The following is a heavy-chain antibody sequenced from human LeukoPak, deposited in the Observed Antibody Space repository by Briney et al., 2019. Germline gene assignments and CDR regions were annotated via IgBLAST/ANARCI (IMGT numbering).Heavy chain of an antibody. Sequence: GGSLRLSCAASGFTFSNYAMHWVRQAPGKGLEWVSLISSGGTYEYYADSVKGRFTISRDNSKNTLYLQLNSLRAEDTAVYYCARDSTYYYDSGSSGPHYFDNWGQGTLVTASS. V-gene: IGHV3-30*11. CDR3: ARDSTYYYDSGSSGPHYFDN. D-gene: IGHD3-10*01. CDR1: GFTFSNYA. CDR2: ISSGGTYE. J-gene: IGHJ4*02.